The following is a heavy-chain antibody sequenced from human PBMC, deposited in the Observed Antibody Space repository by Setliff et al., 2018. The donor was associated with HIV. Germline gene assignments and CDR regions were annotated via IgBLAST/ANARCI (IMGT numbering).Heavy chain of an antibody. CDR2: IYNGDPT. J-gene: IGHJ3*02. D-gene: IGHD6-25*01. CDR1: EFTVSRYH. Sequence: GGSLRLSCAAYEFTVSRYHMSWVRQAPGRGLEWVSVIYNGDPTYYADSVKGRFTISRDNFRNTVDLQMNNLRPEDTAVYYCAKDGDYRSGDYDAFDIWGQGTMVTVSS. CDR3: AKDGDYRSGDYDAFDI. V-gene: IGHV3-66*02.